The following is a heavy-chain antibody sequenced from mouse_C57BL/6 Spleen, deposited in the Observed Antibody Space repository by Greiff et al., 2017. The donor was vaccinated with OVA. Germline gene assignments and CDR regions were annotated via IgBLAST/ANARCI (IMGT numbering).Heavy chain of an antibody. D-gene: IGHD2-3*01. CDR3: ARRGDGYYHYFDY. Sequence: QVQLKQSGAELVKPGASVKISCKASGYAFSSYWMNWVKQRPGKGLEWIGQIYPGDGDTNYNGKFKGKATLTADKSSSTAYMQLSSLTSEDSAVYFGARRGDGYYHYFDYWGQGTTLTVSS. V-gene: IGHV1-80*01. J-gene: IGHJ2*01. CDR1: GYAFSSYW. CDR2: IYPGDGDT.